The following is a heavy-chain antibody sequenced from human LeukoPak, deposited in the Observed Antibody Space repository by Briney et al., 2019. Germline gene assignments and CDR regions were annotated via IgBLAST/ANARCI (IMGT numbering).Heavy chain of an antibody. CDR2: ISYDGSNK. CDR3: ARADIVVVPAAIAEIDY. Sequence: PGGSLRLSCAASGFTFSSYAMHWVRQAPGKGLEWVAVISYDGSNKYYADSVKGRFTISRDNSKNTLCLQMNSLRAEDTAVYYCARADIVVVPAAIAEIDYWGQGTLVTVSS. V-gene: IGHV3-30*04. D-gene: IGHD2-2*01. J-gene: IGHJ4*02. CDR1: GFTFSSYA.